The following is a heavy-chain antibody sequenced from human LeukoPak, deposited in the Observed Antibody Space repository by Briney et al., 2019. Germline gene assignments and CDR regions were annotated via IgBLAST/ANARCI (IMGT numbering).Heavy chain of an antibody. J-gene: IGHJ4*02. D-gene: IGHD6-6*01. CDR2: IIPIFGTA. V-gene: IGHV1-69*13. CDR1: GGTFSSYA. Sequence: GASVKVSCKASGGTFSSYAISWVRQAPGQGLEWMGGIIPIFGTANYAQKFQGRVTITADESTSTAYMELSSLRSEDTAVYYYARQSIAALPHFDYWGQGTLVTVSS. CDR3: ARQSIAALPHFDY.